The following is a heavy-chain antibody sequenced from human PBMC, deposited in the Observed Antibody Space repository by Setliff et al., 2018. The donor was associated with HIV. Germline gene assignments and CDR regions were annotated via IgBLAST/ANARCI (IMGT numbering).Heavy chain of an antibody. CDR2: IDSSGTT. J-gene: IGHJ5*02. Sequence: PSETLSLTCTISGGSFGVYRWSWIRQSAGRGLEWIGRIDSSGTTDYKPSLKGRVAISVDTSKNQFSLKVNSETAADTAVYYCARDGRYSFGYNWFDPWGQGTLVTVSS. CDR3: ARDGRYSFGYNWFDP. V-gene: IGHV4-4*07. CDR1: GGSFGVYR. D-gene: IGHD5-18*01.